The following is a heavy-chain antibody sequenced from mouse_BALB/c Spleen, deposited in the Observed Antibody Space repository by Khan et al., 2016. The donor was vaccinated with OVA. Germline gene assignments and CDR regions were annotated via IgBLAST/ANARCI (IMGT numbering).Heavy chain of an antibody. CDR2: IYPGSGST. V-gene: IGHV1S22*01. Sequence: LQQPGSELVRPGASVKLSCKASGYTFTSYWMHWVKQRPGQGLEWIGDIYPGSGSTNYDEKFKSKATLTVDHSSSTAYMQLSSLTSEDSAVYYGTRWSYGFAYWGQGTLVTVSA. J-gene: IGHJ3*01. CDR3: TRWSYGFAY. CDR1: GYTFTSYW. D-gene: IGHD2-12*01.